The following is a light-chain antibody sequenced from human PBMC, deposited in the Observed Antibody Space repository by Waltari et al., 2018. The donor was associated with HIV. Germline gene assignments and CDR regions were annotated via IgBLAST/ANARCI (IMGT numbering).Light chain of an antibody. J-gene: IGLJ3*02. CDR3: QVWDTVTDQGV. CDR1: NIGSKS. V-gene: IGLV3-21*04. Sequence: YVLTQPPSVSVAPGKTASPACGGDNIGSKSVHWYQQKPGQAPVLVVYYDSERPAGSSERLSGSNSGNTATLTISRVAAGDEADYYCQVWDTVTDQGVFGGGTKLTVL. CDR2: YDS.